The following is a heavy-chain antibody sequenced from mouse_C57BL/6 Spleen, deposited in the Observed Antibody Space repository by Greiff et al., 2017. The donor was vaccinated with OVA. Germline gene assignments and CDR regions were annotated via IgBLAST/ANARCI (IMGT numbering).Heavy chain of an antibody. D-gene: IGHD1-1*01. CDR2: IYPGSGNT. CDR1: GYTFTDYY. J-gene: IGHJ4*01. Sequence: VQLQQSGAELVRPGASVKLSCKASGYTFTDYYINWVKQRPGQGLEWIARIYPGSGNTYYNEKFKGKATLTAEKSSSTAYMQLSSLTSEDSAVYFCASYYYGSEAMDYWGQGTSVTVSS. CDR3: ASYYYGSEAMDY. V-gene: IGHV1-76*01.